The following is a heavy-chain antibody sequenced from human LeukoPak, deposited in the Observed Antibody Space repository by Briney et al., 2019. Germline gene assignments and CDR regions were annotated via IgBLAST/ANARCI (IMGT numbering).Heavy chain of an antibody. V-gene: IGHV4-39*01. CDR2: IYYSGGT. D-gene: IGHD3-9*01. CDR1: GGSISSSSYY. CDR3: ARHTRGGDFDWLSSFDY. Sequence: SETLSLTCTVSGGSISSSSYYWGWIRQPPGKGLEWIGSIYYSGGTYYNPSLKSRVTISVDTSKNQFSLKLSSVTAADTAVYYCARHTRGGDFDWLSSFDYWGQGTLVTVSS. J-gene: IGHJ4*02.